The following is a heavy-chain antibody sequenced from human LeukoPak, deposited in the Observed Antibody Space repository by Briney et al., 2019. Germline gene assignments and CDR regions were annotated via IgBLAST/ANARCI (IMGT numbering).Heavy chain of an antibody. Sequence: GGSLRLSCAASGFTFSSYWMHWVRQAPGKGLVWVSRINSDGSSTSYADSVKGRFTISRDNAKNTLYLQMNNLGAEDTAVYYCARGELRYFDWLLPKYYYGMDVWGKGTTVTVSS. J-gene: IGHJ6*04. V-gene: IGHV3-74*01. CDR2: INSDGSST. CDR3: ARGELRYFDWLLPKYYYGMDV. D-gene: IGHD3-9*01. CDR1: GFTFSSYW.